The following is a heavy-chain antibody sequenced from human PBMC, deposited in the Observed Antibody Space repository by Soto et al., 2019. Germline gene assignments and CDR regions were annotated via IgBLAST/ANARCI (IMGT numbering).Heavy chain of an antibody. CDR2: ISGSGGNT. CDR1: GFTFSSYA. D-gene: IGHD1-26*01. CDR3: AMLNSGSYSYHGMDV. J-gene: IGHJ6*02. Sequence: VGSLRLSCAAPGFTFSSYAMNWVRQAPGKGLEWVSAISGSGGNTFYADSVKGRFTISRDNSKNTLFLQMHSLRAEDTAIYYCAMLNSGSYSYHGMDVWGQGTTVTVSS. V-gene: IGHV3-23*01.